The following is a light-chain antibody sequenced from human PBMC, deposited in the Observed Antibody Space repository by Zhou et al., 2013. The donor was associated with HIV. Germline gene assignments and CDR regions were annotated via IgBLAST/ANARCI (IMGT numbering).Light chain of an antibody. CDR3: QQANRFPQT. CDR1: QAIRNY. V-gene: IGKV1-27*01. J-gene: IGKJ2*01. Sequence: DIQMTQSPSSLSASVGDRVTITCRASQAIRNYLAWYQQKPGKVPKLLIYAASTLQSGVPSRFSGSGFGTDFTLTINRLHPEDFATYYCQQANRFPQTFGQGTKVEIK. CDR2: AAS.